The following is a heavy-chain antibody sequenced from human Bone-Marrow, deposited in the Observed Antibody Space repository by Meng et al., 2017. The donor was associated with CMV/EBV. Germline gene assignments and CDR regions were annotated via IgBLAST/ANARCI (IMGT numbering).Heavy chain of an antibody. CDR2: TYYRSKWLT. CDR1: GDTVSSNFVA. Sequence: SCAISGDTVSSNFVAWSWIRQSPSRGLEWLGRTYYRSKWLTDYATSVKSRIIITPDTSKNQFSLQLKSVSPQDAAVYYCARDGASGYHYFYGMDVWGQGTTVTGSS. J-gene: IGHJ6*01. D-gene: IGHD4/OR15-4a*01. V-gene: IGHV6-1*01. CDR3: ARDGASGYHYFYGMDV.